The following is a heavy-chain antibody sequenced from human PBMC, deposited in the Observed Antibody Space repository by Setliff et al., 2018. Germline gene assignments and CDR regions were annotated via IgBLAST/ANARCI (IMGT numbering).Heavy chain of an antibody. V-gene: IGHV1-69*13. CDR3: AKDYRGAHSTNWYAPYY. CDR1: GTTFNSHA. Sequence: SSVKVSCKTSGTTFNSHAINWVRQAPGQGLEWMGRIITAFGSAISAQKFQDRVSITADESTSTAYMELSSLRSEDTAVYYCAKDYRGAHSTNWYAPYYWGQGTLVTVPQ. CDR2: IITAFGSA. J-gene: IGHJ4*02. D-gene: IGHD6-13*01.